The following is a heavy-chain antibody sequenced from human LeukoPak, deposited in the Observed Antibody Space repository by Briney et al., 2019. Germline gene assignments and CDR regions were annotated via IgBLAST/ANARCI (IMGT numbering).Heavy chain of an antibody. V-gene: IGHV4-31*03. CDR3: ARGRRTYYDFWSGYLL. CDR2: IYYSGST. J-gene: IGHJ4*02. Sequence: SETLSLTCTVSGGSISSGGYYWSWIRQHPGKGLGWIGYIYYSGSTYYNPSLKSRVTISIDTSKNQFSLKLSSVTAADTAVYYCARGRRTYYDFWSGYLLWGQGTLVTVSS. CDR1: GGSISSGGYY. D-gene: IGHD3-3*01.